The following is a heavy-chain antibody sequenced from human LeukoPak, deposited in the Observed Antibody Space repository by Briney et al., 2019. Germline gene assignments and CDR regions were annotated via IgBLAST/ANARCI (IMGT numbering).Heavy chain of an antibody. CDR2: MKEDGGEI. Sequence: GGSLRLSCAGSGFTFSNYWMSWVRQAPGKGLEWVANMKEDGGEINYVDSVKGRFSISRDNAKKSLSLEMNSLRADDTAVYYCARASAQGGGDMFYWGQGTLVTVSS. CDR3: ARASAQGGGDMFY. J-gene: IGHJ4*02. V-gene: IGHV3-7*01. D-gene: IGHD2-21*01. CDR1: GFTFSNYW.